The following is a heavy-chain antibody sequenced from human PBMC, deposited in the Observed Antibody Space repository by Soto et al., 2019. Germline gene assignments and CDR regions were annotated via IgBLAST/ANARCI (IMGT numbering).Heavy chain of an antibody. CDR1: GGSFSGYY. CDR2: INHSGST. Sequence: PSETLSLTCAVYGGSFSGYYWSWIRQPPGKGLEWIGEINHSGSTNYNPSLKSRVTISVDTSKNQFSLKLSSVTAADTAVYYCARVAVTGTYYYYYMDVWGKGTTVTVSS. D-gene: IGHD1-20*01. CDR3: ARVAVTGTYYYYYMDV. J-gene: IGHJ6*03. V-gene: IGHV4-34*01.